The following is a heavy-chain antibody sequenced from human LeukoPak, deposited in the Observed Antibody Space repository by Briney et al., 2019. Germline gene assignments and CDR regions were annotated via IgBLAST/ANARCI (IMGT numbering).Heavy chain of an antibody. Sequence: GGSLRLSCAASGFTFSSYGMHWVRQAPGKGLEWVAFIRYDGSNKYYADSVKGRFTISRDNSKNTLYLQMNSLRAEDTAVYYCAKDRGDYYYYMDVWGKGTTVTVSS. J-gene: IGHJ6*03. D-gene: IGHD3-10*01. CDR2: IRYDGSNK. CDR1: GFTFSSYG. V-gene: IGHV3-30*02. CDR3: AKDRGDYYYYMDV.